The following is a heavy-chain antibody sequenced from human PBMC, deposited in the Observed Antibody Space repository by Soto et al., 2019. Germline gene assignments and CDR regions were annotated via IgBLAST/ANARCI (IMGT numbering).Heavy chain of an antibody. CDR2: ISSSSSTI. Sequence: PGGSLRLSCAASGFTFSSYSMNWVRQAPGKGLEWVSYISSSSSTIYYADSVKGRFTISRDNAKNSLYLQMNSLRDEDTAVYYCARDMALVAATGHDVDPWGQGTLVTVSS. CDR1: GFTFSSYS. J-gene: IGHJ5*02. CDR3: ARDMALVAATGHDVDP. V-gene: IGHV3-48*02. D-gene: IGHD2-15*01.